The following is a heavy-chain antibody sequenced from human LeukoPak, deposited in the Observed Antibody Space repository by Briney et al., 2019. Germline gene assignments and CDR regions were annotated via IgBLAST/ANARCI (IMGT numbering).Heavy chain of an antibody. J-gene: IGHJ4*02. D-gene: IGHD6-19*01. CDR1: GFTFSSNY. CDR3: ARVRRGSGWYYFDY. Sequence: GGSLRLYCAASGFTFSSNYMSCVRQAPGKGLEWVSVIYSGGSTYYADSVKGRFTISRDNSKNTLYLQMNSLRAEDTAVYYCARVRRGSGWYYFDYWGQGTLVTVSS. CDR2: IYSGGST. V-gene: IGHV3-53*01.